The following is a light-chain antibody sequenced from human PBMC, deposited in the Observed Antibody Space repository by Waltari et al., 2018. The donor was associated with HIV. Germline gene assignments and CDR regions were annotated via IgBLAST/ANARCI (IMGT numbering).Light chain of an antibody. CDR1: QSVFHSSNNKNY. J-gene: IGKJ2*01. CDR2: WAS. V-gene: IGKV4-1*01. CDR3: QQYYTTPYT. Sequence: DIVMSQSPDSLAVSLGERATINRKSSQSVFHSSNNKNYLVWYQQKAGQPPKMLIYWASTRESGVPDRFSGSGSGTEFTLTISSLQAEDVAVYYCQQYYTTPYTFGQGTKLEIK.